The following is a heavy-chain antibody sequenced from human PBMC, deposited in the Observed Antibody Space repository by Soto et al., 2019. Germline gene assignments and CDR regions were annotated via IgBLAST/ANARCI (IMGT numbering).Heavy chain of an antibody. V-gene: IGHV4-31*03. Sequence: SSETLSLTCTVSGGSISSGGYYWSWIRQHPGKGLEWIGYIYYSGSTYYNPSLKSRVTISVDTSKNQFSLKLSSVTAADTAVYYCARVAGYCSGGSCYGPGQNWFDPWGQGTLVT. CDR3: ARVAGYCSGGSCYGPGQNWFDP. J-gene: IGHJ5*02. D-gene: IGHD2-15*01. CDR2: IYYSGST. CDR1: GGSISSGGYY.